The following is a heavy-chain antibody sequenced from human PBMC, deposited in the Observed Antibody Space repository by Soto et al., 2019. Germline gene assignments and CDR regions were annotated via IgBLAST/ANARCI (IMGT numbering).Heavy chain of an antibody. J-gene: IGHJ6*02. D-gene: IGHD3-10*01. CDR2: ISYDGSNK. Sequence: PGGSLRLSCAASGFTFSSYGMHWVRQAPGKGLEWVAVISYDGSNKYYADSVKGRFTISRDNSKNTLYLQMNSLRAEDTAVYYCAKDLVGIGYYGSGSYYRYYYGMDVWGQGTTVTVSS. V-gene: IGHV3-30*18. CDR3: AKDLVGIGYYGSGSYYRYYYGMDV. CDR1: GFTFSSYG.